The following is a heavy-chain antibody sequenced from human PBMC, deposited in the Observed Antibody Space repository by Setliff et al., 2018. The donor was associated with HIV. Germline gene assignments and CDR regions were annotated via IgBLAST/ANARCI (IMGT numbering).Heavy chain of an antibody. CDR3: AITSRGYSLQRGGAFDI. CDR2: RSPIFSTT. Sequence: GASVKVSCKCSGDTFTTYVVSWVRQAPGQGLEWMGGRSPIFSTTNHAQKFQGRVTITTDESTSRAYMELSSLRSEDTAVYYCAITSRGYSLQRGGAFDIWGQGTLVTVS. V-gene: IGHV1-69*05. CDR1: GDTFTTYV. J-gene: IGHJ3*02. D-gene: IGHD3-22*01.